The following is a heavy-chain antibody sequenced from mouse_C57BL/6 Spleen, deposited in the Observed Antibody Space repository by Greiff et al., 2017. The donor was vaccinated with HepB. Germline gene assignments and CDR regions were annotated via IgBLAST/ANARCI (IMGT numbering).Heavy chain of an antibody. CDR3: VIYYYGSSYEGFAY. V-gene: IGHV1-64*01. Sequence: QVQLKQPGAELVKPGASVKLSCKASGYTFTSYWMHWVKQRPGQGLEWIGMIHPNSGSTNYNEKFKSKATLTVDKSSSTAYMQLSSLTSEDSAVYYCVIYYYGSSYEGFAYWGQGTLVTVSA. J-gene: IGHJ3*01. CDR1: GYTFTSYW. D-gene: IGHD1-1*01. CDR2: IHPNSGST.